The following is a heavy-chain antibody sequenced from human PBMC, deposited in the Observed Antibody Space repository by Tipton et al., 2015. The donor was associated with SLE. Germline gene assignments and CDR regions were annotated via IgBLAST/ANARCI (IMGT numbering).Heavy chain of an antibody. Sequence: TLSLTCTVSGGSISSHYWSWIRQPPGKGLEWIGSIYYSGSTYYNPSLKSRVTISVDTSKNQFSLKLSSVTAADTAVYYCARGRGYSGYSAALRYWGQGTLVTVSS. V-gene: IGHV4-59*05. CDR3: ARGRGYSGYSAALRY. CDR2: IYYSGST. D-gene: IGHD5-12*01. J-gene: IGHJ4*02. CDR1: GGSISSHY.